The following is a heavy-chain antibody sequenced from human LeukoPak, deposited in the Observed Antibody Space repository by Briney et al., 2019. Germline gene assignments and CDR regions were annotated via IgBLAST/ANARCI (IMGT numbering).Heavy chain of an antibody. J-gene: IGHJ4*02. CDR1: GFTFSGSA. CDR3: TRPGVSATRDY. D-gene: IGHD3-22*01. V-gene: IGHV3-73*01. CDR2: IRSKENNFAT. Sequence: GGSLRLSCAASGFTFSGSAMHWVRQASGKRLEWVGRIRSKENNFATAYAASVKGRFTISRDDSKSVVFLQMNDLKSEDSALYYCTRPGVSATRDYWGQGVLVTVSS.